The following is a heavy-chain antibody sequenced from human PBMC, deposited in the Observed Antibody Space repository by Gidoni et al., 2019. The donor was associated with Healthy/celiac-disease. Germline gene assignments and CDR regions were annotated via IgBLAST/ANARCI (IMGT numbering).Heavy chain of an antibody. Sequence: QVPLVQSGAEVKKPWASVKVSCKASGYPFTSYGISWVRQAPGQGLEWMGWISAYNGNTNYAQKLQGRVTMTTDTSTSTAYMELRSLRSDDTAVYYCARVHAKELLVAFDIWGQGTMVTVSS. V-gene: IGHV1-18*01. CDR2: ISAYNGNT. J-gene: IGHJ3*02. CDR3: ARVHAKELLVAFDI. D-gene: IGHD1-26*01. CDR1: GYPFTSYG.